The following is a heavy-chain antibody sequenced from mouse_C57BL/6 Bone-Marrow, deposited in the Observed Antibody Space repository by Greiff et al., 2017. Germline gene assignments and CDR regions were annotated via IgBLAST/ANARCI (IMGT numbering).Heavy chain of an antibody. D-gene: IGHD2-4*01. Sequence: EVQLVESGGGLVKPGGSLTLSCAASGFTFSDYGMHWVRQAPEPGLEWVSYLRSVSSTIYYADTVKGRFPISRDNAKNTLFLQMTSLRSEDTAMYYCARNDYDYYAMDYWGKGTSVTVSS. V-gene: IGHV5-17*01. CDR1: GFTFSDYG. CDR3: ARNDYDYYAMDY. CDR2: LRSVSSTI. J-gene: IGHJ4*01.